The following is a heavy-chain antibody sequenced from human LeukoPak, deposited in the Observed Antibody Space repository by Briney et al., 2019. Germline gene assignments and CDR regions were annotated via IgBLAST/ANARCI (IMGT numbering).Heavy chain of an antibody. CDR1: GFTLRSYD. J-gene: IGHJ4*02. CDR3: ARDLGTYNGGGYYLDF. Sequence: GGSLRLSCAASGFTLRSYDMYWVRQAPGKGLEWVSSISTSGNYIFYADSVKGRFTFSRDNAKNSLYLQMNSLRAEDTAVYYCARDLGTYNGGGYYLDFWGQGTLVTVSS. D-gene: IGHD3-22*01. V-gene: IGHV3-21*01. CDR2: ISTSGNYI.